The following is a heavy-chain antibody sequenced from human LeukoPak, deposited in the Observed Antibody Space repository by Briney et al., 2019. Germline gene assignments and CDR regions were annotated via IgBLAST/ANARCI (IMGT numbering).Heavy chain of an antibody. Sequence: GASVKVSCKASGYTFTSYAMHWVRQAPGQRLEWMGWINAGNGNTKYSQKFQGRVTITRDTSASTAYMELSSLRSEDTAVYYCARGGPNYYGSGSYREDYWGQGTLVTVSS. CDR3: ARGGPNYYGSGSYREDY. J-gene: IGHJ4*02. D-gene: IGHD3-10*01. V-gene: IGHV1-3*01. CDR1: GYTFTSYA. CDR2: INAGNGNT.